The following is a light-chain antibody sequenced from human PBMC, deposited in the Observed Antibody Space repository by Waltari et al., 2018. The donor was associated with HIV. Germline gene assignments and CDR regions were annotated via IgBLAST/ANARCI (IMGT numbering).Light chain of an antibody. CDR1: TGPVPSDHH. CDR2: DAT. J-gene: IGLJ2*01. CDR3: LLSYGSVRL. Sequence: QTVVTQEPSLTVYPGGTVTLTCGPTTGPVPSDHHPYWFQQKPGQAPRTLVYDATDKHSWTPTRFSPSFLGGKAALTLTAAQPEDDADYYCLLSYGSVRLFGGGTRLTV. V-gene: IGLV7-46*01.